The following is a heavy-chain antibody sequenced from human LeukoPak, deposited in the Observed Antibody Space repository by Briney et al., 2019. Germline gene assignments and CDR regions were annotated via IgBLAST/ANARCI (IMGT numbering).Heavy chain of an antibody. Sequence: SETLSLTCSVSGDSLSTYYWAWIRQSAGKGLEWIGRISASGNTQYNPPLKSRVTMSVDTSNNQFSLKLTSVTAADTAVYYCSRGRAYFDWGQGTLVTVSS. V-gene: IGHV4-4*07. D-gene: IGHD3-9*01. J-gene: IGHJ4*02. CDR3: SRGRAYFD. CDR2: ISASGNT. CDR1: GDSLSTYY.